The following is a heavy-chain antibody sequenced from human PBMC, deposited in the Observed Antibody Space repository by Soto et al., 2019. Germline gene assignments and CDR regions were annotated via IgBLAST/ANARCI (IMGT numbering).Heavy chain of an antibody. Sequence: PGESLKISCKGSGYSFTSYWIAWVRQMPGKGLEWMGIIYPGDSNSRYRPSFQGQVTMSVDKSLNTVYLQWGSLKASDTALYYCARHLISPGYYDYGMDVWGQGTTVTV. J-gene: IGHJ6*02. CDR3: ARHLISPGYYDYGMDV. V-gene: IGHV5-51*01. CDR1: GYSFTSYW. D-gene: IGHD2-8*02. CDR2: IYPGDSNS.